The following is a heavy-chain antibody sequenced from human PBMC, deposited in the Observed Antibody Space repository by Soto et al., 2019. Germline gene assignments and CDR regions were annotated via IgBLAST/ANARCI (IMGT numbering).Heavy chain of an antibody. CDR3: ARDLRAKYYYGSRSDRPAYWFDP. Sequence: ASVKVSCKASGYTFTSYGISWVRQAPGQGLEWMGWISAYNGNTNYAQKLQGRVTMTTDTSTSTAYMELRSLRSDDTAVYYCARDLRAKYYYGSRSDRPAYWFDPWGQGTLVTVSS. CDR2: ISAYNGNT. CDR1: GYTFTSYG. D-gene: IGHD3-10*01. V-gene: IGHV1-18*01. J-gene: IGHJ5*02.